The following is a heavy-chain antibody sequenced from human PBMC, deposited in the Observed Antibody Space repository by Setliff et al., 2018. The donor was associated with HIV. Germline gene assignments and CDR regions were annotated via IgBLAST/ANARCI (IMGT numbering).Heavy chain of an antibody. CDR2: ITDDNRDT. CDR1: GYMFGPYG. J-gene: IGHJ3*02. V-gene: IGHV1-18*01. Sequence: ASVKVSCKASGYMFGPYGFSWVRQVPGQRLEWMGWITDDNRDTHSARNFQGRITLTTDISSTTAYMELGSLTSDDTAVYYCVRDRPYIVGANPIDAFDIWGQGTMVTISS. D-gene: IGHD1-26*01. CDR3: VRDRPYIVGANPIDAFDI.